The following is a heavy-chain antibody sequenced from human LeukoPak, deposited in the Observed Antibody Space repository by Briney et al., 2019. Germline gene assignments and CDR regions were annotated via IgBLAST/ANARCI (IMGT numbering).Heavy chain of an antibody. CDR2: ISGSGGST. V-gene: IGHV3-23*01. CDR3: AREISPYYFDS. Sequence: PGGSLRLSCAASGFTFSSYAMSWVRQAPGKGLEWVSAISGSGGSTYYADSVKGRFTISRDDSKNTFYLQVNSLRAEDTAVYHCAREISPYYFDSWGQGTPITVSS. CDR1: GFTFSSYA. J-gene: IGHJ4*02. D-gene: IGHD2-21*01.